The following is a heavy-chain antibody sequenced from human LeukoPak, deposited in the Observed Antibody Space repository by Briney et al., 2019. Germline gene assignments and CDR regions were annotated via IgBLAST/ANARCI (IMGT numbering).Heavy chain of an antibody. CDR3: ARDEMTGGAFDI. CDR1: GGSFSGYY. V-gene: IGHV4-34*01. Sequence: SETLSLTCAVYGGSFSGYYWSWIRQPPGKGLEWIGEINHSGSTNYNPSLKSRVTISVDTSKNQFSLKLSSVTAADTAVYYCARDEMTGGAFDIWGQGTMVTVSS. J-gene: IGHJ3*02. CDR2: INHSGST. D-gene: IGHD5-24*01.